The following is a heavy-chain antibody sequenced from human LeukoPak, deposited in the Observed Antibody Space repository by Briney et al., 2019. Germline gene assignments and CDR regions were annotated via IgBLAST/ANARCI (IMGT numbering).Heavy chain of an antibody. J-gene: IGHJ3*02. Sequence: ASVKVSCKASGYTFTSYGISWVRQAPGQGLEWMGWVSAYNGNTNYAQKLQGRVTMTTDTSTSTAYMELRSLRSDDTAVYYCARGSRPAAIYGDDAFDIWGQGTMVTVSS. CDR1: GYTFTSYG. CDR3: ARGSRPAAIYGDDAFDI. V-gene: IGHV1-18*04. CDR2: VSAYNGNT. D-gene: IGHD2-2*01.